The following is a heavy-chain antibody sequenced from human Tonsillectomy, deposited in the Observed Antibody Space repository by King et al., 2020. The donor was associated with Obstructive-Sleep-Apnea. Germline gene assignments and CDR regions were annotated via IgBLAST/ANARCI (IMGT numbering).Heavy chain of an antibody. V-gene: IGHV4-39*07. CDR2: SHYSGST. CDR3: ARDLDY. Sequence: LQLQESGPGLVKPSETLSLTCPVSGVSISSSSYYWGWIRQPPGKGLEWIGSSHYSGSTYYNPSLKSRVTISLDTSKNQFSLKLSSVTAADTAVYYCARDLDYWGQGTLVTVSS. J-gene: IGHJ4*02. CDR1: GVSISSSSYY.